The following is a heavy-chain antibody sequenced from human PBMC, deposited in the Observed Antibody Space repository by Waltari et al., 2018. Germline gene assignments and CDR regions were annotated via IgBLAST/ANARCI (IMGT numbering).Heavy chain of an antibody. V-gene: IGHV3-30*18. CDR1: GFTFSSYG. D-gene: IGHD5-18*01. J-gene: IGHJ6*02. CDR3: AKDQFRWIQLWLTGYGMDV. CDR2: LSYVVSNK. Sequence: QVQLVESGGGVVQPGRSLRLSCAASGFTFSSYGMHWVRQAPGTGLEWVAVLSYVVSNKYYVEFGKGRVTISRDNSKNTLYLQMNSLRAEDTAVYYCAKDQFRWIQLWLTGYGMDVWGQGTTVTVSS.